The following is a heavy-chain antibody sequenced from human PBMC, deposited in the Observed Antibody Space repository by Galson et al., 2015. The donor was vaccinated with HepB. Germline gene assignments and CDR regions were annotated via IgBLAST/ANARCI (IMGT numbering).Heavy chain of an antibody. CDR3: AKKGGGGLWFGELAY. CDR2: ISGSGGST. CDR1: GFTFSSYA. Sequence: SLRLSCAASGFTFSSYAMSWVRQAPGKGLEWVSAISGSGGSTYYADSVKGRFTISRDNSKNTLYLQMNSLRAEDTAVYYCAKKGGGGLWFGELAYWGQGTLVTVSS. D-gene: IGHD3-10*01. J-gene: IGHJ4*02. V-gene: IGHV3-23*01.